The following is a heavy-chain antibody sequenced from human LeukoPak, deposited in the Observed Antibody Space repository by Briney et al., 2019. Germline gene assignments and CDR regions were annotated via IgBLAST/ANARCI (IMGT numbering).Heavy chain of an antibody. J-gene: IGHJ5*02. CDR2: LYSSGST. CDR3: ARGSEWLTP. Sequence: SETLSLTCTVSGGSITDYYWSWIRQPAGKGLEWIGRLYSSGSTNYNPSLNSRVTMSVDTSKNQFSLKVNSVTAADTAVYYCARGSEWLTPWGQGTLVTVSS. CDR1: GGSITDYY. V-gene: IGHV4-4*07. D-gene: IGHD3-3*01.